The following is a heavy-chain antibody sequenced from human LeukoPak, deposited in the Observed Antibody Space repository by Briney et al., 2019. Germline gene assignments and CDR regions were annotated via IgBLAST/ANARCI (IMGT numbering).Heavy chain of an antibody. CDR2: ISGSGGST. CDR3: AKDLKGNYYDSSGSNAELDY. J-gene: IGHJ4*02. D-gene: IGHD3-22*01. V-gene: IGHV3-23*01. Sequence: PGGSLRLSCAASGFTFSSYAMSWVRQAPGKGLEWVSAISGSGGSTYYADSVKGRFTISRDNSKNTLYLQINSLRAEDTAVYYCAKDLKGNYYDSSGSNAELDYWGQGTLVTVSS. CDR1: GFTFSSYA.